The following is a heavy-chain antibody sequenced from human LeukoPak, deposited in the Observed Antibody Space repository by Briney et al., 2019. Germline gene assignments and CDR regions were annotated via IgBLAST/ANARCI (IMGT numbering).Heavy chain of an antibody. V-gene: IGHV3-11*01. CDR2: ISSSGSAV. CDR3: AKIGLPGDYFDY. CDR1: GFTFSDYY. D-gene: IGHD3-16*01. J-gene: IGHJ4*02. Sequence: GGSLRLSCAASGFTFSDYYMSWIRQAPGKGLEWVSYISSSGSAVYYSDSLKDRFTISRDNAKNSLSLQMNSLRAEDTAVYYCAKIGLPGDYFDYWGQGTLVTVSS.